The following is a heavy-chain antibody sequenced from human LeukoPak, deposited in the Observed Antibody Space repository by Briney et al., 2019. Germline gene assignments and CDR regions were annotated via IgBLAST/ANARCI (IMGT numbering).Heavy chain of an antibody. Sequence: GGSLRLSCAASRFTFSYFAMHWVRQAPGKGLEWVAVLSDDGSNKFYADSVKGRFTISRDNSKNTLYLQMNSLRAEDTAFYYCEKDPHSSSWYYFDSWGQGTLVTVSS. CDR2: LSDDGSNK. J-gene: IGHJ4*02. CDR1: RFTFSYFA. CDR3: EKDPHSSSWYYFDS. V-gene: IGHV3-30*18. D-gene: IGHD6-13*01.